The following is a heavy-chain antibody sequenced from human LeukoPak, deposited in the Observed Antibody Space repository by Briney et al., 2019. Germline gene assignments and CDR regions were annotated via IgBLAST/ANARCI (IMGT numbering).Heavy chain of an antibody. CDR1: GGSISSYY. J-gene: IGHJ4*02. CDR3: ARTAAAAGHFDY. V-gene: IGHV4-4*07. CDR2: IYTSGST. D-gene: IGHD6-13*01. Sequence: SETLSLTCTVSGGSISSYYWSWIRQPAGKGLEWIGRIYTSGSTNYNPSLKSRVTMSVDTSKNQLSLKLSSVTAADTAVYYCARTAAAAGHFDYWGQGTLVTVSS.